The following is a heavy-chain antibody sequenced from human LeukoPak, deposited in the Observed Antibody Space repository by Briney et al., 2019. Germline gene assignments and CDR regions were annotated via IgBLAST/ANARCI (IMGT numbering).Heavy chain of an antibody. CDR1: GHSISSGYY. CDR3: ARDQPYIDV. Sequence: SETLSLTCTVSGHSISSGYYWGWLRQPPGKGLEWIGSIYHSGTTYYNPSLKSRVTISVDTSKNQFSLKLSSVTAADTAVYYCARDQPYIDVWGKGTMVTVSS. J-gene: IGHJ6*03. CDR2: IYHSGTT. V-gene: IGHV4-38-2*02.